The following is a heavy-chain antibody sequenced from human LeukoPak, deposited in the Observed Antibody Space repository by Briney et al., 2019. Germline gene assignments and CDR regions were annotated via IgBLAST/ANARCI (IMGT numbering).Heavy chain of an antibody. Sequence: GGSLRLSCAASGFTFSSYGMSWVRQAPGKGLEWVSGIGASGGSTYYADSVKGRFTISRDNSKNTLYLQMNGLRAEDTAIYYCAKAVQVLGGYWGQGTLVTVSS. CDR1: GFTFSSYG. J-gene: IGHJ4*02. CDR3: AKAVQVLGGY. CDR2: IGASGGST. D-gene: IGHD3-16*01. V-gene: IGHV3-23*01.